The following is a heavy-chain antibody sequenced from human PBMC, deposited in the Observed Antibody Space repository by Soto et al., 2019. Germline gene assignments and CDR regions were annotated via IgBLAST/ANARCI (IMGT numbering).Heavy chain of an antibody. V-gene: IGHV4-31*03. Sequence: QVQLQESGPGLVKPSQTLSLTCTVSGGSISSGGYFWSWIRQHPGKGLEWIGFIYYSGSTYYNPFIKSRFTISVHTSKNQFSLKLSSVTAADTAVYYCAREGAAPYYYYGMDVWGQGTTVTVSS. CDR2: IYYSGST. J-gene: IGHJ6*02. CDR3: AREGAAPYYYYGMDV. D-gene: IGHD6-6*01. CDR1: GGSISSGGYF.